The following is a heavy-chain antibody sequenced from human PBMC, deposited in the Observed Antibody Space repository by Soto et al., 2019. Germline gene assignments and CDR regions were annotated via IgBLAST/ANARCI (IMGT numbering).Heavy chain of an antibody. CDR3: ARLSTSAGRRDLAC. V-gene: IGHV3-7*01. Sequence: EVQLVESGGGLVQPGGSLRLSCAASGFSLSSYWMSWVRQAPGKGLEWVANMNQDGSESDYVGSVKGRFTFTTDNAKNSLYLQMKSLRAEDTAVYYCARLSTSAGRRDLACWGQGTLVTVSS. CDR2: MNQDGSES. CDR1: GFSLSSYW. J-gene: IGHJ4*02.